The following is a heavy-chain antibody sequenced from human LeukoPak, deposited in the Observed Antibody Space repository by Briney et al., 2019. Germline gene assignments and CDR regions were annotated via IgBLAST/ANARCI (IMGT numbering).Heavy chain of an antibody. J-gene: IGHJ4*02. CDR3: AREGWAPYSTSQALGFDY. D-gene: IGHD6-13*01. V-gene: IGHV1-46*01. Sequence: ASXKVSCKASGYTFTSYYMHWVRQAPGQGLEWMGIINPSGGSTSYAQKFHGRVTMTRDTSTSTVYMELSSLRSEDTAVYYCAREGWAPYSTSQALGFDYWGQGTLVTVSS. CDR2: INPSGGST. CDR1: GYTFTSYY.